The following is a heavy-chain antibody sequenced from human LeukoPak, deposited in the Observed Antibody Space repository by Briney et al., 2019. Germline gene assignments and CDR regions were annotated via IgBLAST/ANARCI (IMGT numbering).Heavy chain of an antibody. CDR2: INPSGGST. Sequence: ASVKDSCKASGYTLTSYYMHWVRQAPGQGLEWMGIINPSGGSTSYAQKFQGRVTMTRDTSTSTVYMELSRLRSEDTAVYYCARPQHPSDAFDIWGQGTMVTVSS. CDR1: GYTLTSYY. V-gene: IGHV1-46*01. J-gene: IGHJ3*02. CDR3: ARPQHPSDAFDI.